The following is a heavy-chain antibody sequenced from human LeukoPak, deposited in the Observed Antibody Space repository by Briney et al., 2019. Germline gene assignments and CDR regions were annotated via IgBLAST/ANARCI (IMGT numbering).Heavy chain of an antibody. J-gene: IGHJ4*02. V-gene: IGHV3-74*01. CDR1: GFTFSSYW. D-gene: IGHD3-22*01. Sequence: PGGSLRLSCAASGFTFSSYWMHWVRQAPGKGLVWVSRINSDGSSTSYADSVKGRFTTSRDNAKNTLYLQMNSLRAGDTAVYYCARGSPYDSSGYYCDYWGQGTLVTVSS. CDR2: INSDGSST. CDR3: ARGSPYDSSGYYCDY.